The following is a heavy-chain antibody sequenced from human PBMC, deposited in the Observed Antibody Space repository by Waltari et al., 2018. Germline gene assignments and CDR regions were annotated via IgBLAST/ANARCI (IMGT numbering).Heavy chain of an antibody. V-gene: IGHV1-24*01. CDR3: ATDVITFGGVEVNAFDI. CDR2: FDPEDGET. Sequence: QVQLVQSGAEGKKPGASVKVSCKVSGSTLHELSMPWVRQAPGKGLEWMGVFDPEDGETIYAQKFQGRVTMTEDTSTDTAYMGLSSLRSEDTAVYYCATDVITFGGVEVNAFDIWGQGTMVTVSS. CDR1: GSTLHELS. D-gene: IGHD3-16*01. J-gene: IGHJ3*02.